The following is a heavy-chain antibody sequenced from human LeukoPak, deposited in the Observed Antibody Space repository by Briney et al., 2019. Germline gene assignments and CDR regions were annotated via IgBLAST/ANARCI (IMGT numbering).Heavy chain of an antibody. J-gene: IGHJ4*02. CDR1: GGSISGYY. Sequence: SETLSLTCTVSGGSISGYYWIWIRQPPGKGVEWIGYVYYNGITNYNPSLKRRVTISVPTSKTQFSLKLSSVTAADTAVYFCARHLYSGYDRVFDYWGQGSLVTVSS. D-gene: IGHD5-12*01. V-gene: IGHV4-59*08. CDR2: VYYNGIT. CDR3: ARHLYSGYDRVFDY.